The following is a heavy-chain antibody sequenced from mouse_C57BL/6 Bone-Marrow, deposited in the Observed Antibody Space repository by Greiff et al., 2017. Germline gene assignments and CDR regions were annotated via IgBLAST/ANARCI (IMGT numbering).Heavy chain of an antibody. CDR3: ARRWLLPLFDY. J-gene: IGHJ2*01. CDR2: IYPGDGDT. CDR1: GYAFSSYW. Sequence: QVQLKQSGAELVKPGASVKISCKASGYAFSSYWMNWVKQRPGKGLEWIGQIYPGDGDTNYNGKFKGKATLTADKSSSTAYMQLSSLTSEDSAVYFCARRWLLPLFDYWGQGTTLTVSS. D-gene: IGHD2-3*01. V-gene: IGHV1-80*01.